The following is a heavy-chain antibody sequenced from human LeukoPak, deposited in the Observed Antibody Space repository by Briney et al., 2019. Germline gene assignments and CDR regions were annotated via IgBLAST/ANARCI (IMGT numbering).Heavy chain of an antibody. CDR3: ARIRYSLRHFDS. J-gene: IGHJ4*02. D-gene: IGHD2-15*01. CDR1: GFSLSTSGMC. CDR2: IDWDDDK. Sequence: SGPALVKPTQPLTLTCTFSGFSLSTSGMCVSWIRQPPGKALEWLARIDWDDDKYYSTSLKARLTISKDTSKNQVVLTMTNMDPVDTATYYCARIRYSLRHFDSWGQGTLVTVSS. V-gene: IGHV2-70*11.